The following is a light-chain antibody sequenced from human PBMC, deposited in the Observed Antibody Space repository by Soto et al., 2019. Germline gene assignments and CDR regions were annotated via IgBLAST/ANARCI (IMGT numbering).Light chain of an antibody. J-gene: IGKJ4*01. Sequence: DIQMTQSPSTLSASVADRVTIACRASQAISGYLAWYQRKPGKAPKLLIYDAANLQTGVSSRFSGSGSGTEFPLTINSLQPDDFATYYCQQYSSYPLTFGGGTKVDIK. CDR3: QQYSSYPLT. CDR2: DAA. CDR1: QAISGY. V-gene: IGKV1-5*01.